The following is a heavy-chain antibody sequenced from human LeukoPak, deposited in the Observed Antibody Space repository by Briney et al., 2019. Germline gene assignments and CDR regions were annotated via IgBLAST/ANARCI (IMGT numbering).Heavy chain of an antibody. CDR3: AKGALGCSSTSCLGLPFDY. D-gene: IGHD2-2*01. V-gene: IGHV3-23*01. J-gene: IGHJ4*02. Sequence: PGGSLRLSCAASGFTFSSYAMSWVRQAPGKGLEWVSAISGSGGSTYYADSVKGRFTISRDNSKNTLYLQMNSLRAEDTAVYYCAKGALGCSSTSCLGLPFDYWGQGTLVTVSS. CDR1: GFTFSSYA. CDR2: ISGSGGST.